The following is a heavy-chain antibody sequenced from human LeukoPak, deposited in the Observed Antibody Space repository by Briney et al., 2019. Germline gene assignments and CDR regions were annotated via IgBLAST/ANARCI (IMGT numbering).Heavy chain of an antibody. CDR3: ARFTPQGYGWGGYNRFDP. D-gene: IGHD3-16*01. J-gene: IGHJ5*02. V-gene: IGHV4-4*07. CDR2: IYYSGST. CDR1: GGSISSYY. Sequence: SETLSLTCTVSGGSISSYYWSWIRQPAGKGLEWIGRIYYSGSTNYSPSLKSRVTISVDTSKNQFSLNLTSVTAADTAVYYCARFTPQGYGWGGYNRFDPWGQGTLVTVSS.